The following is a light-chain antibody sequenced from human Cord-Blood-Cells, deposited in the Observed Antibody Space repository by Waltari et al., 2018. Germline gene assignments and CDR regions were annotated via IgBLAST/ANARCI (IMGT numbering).Light chain of an antibody. CDR2: GAS. Sequence: EIVMTQSPATLSVSPGERATLSCRASQSVSSNLACYQQKPGRAPRLRIYGASTRATGIPARFSGSGSGTEFTLTISSLQSEDVAVYYCQQYNNWPPYSFGQGTKLEIK. J-gene: IGKJ2*03. V-gene: IGKV3-15*01. CDR3: QQYNNWPPYS. CDR1: QSVSSN.